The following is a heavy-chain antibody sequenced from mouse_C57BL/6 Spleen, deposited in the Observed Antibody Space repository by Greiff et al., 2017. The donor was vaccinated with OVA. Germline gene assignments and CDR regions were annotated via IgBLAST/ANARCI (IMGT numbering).Heavy chain of an antibody. Sequence: QVQLQQPGAELVMPGASVKLSCKASGYTFTSYWMHWVKQRPGQGLEWIGEIDPSDSYTNYNQKFKGKSTLTVDKSSSTAYMQLSSLTSEDSAVYYCARPFRGVYAMDYWGQGTSVTVSS. V-gene: IGHV1-69*01. D-gene: IGHD3-2*02. J-gene: IGHJ4*01. CDR2: IDPSDSYT. CDR1: GYTFTSYW. CDR3: ARPFRGVYAMDY.